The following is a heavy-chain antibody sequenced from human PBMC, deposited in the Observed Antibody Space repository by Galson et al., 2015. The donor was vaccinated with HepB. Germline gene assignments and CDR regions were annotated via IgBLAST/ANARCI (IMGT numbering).Heavy chain of an antibody. J-gene: IGHJ4*02. V-gene: IGHV3-48*01. Sequence: SLRLSCAASGFSFSSYSMNWVRQAPGKGLEWISNISSSSSTTYYADSVKDRFTISRDNGKNSLYLQMNSLRAEDTAVYYCARDLSGAARYFDYWGQGTLVTVSS. D-gene: IGHD6-6*01. CDR2: ISSSSSTT. CDR3: ARDLSGAARYFDY. CDR1: GFSFSSYS.